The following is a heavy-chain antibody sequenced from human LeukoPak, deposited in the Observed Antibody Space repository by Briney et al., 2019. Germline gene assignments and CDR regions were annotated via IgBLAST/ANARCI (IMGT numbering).Heavy chain of an antibody. J-gene: IGHJ4*02. D-gene: IGHD3-10*01. V-gene: IGHV3-23*01. CDR1: GFPFTTYA. CDR3: AKVMTRTMVRGVPPSDY. CDR2: TSSTGYTT. Sequence: GGSLRLSCAASGFPFTTYAMNWVRQAPGKGLEWVSVTSSTGYTTYYADSVKDRFTVSRDNSQNTLYLQMNSLRAEDTAVYYCAKVMTRTMVRGVPPSDYWGQGTLVTVSS.